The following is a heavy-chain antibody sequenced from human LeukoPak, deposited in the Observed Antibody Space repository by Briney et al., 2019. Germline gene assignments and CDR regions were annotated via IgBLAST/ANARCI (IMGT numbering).Heavy chain of an antibody. Sequence: FPIFGTATYAQKFQGRVTITTDESTSTAYMELSSLRSEDTAVYYCARDLRYYYDSSGYYYSWGQGTLVTVSS. CDR3: ARDLRYYYDSSGYYYS. V-gene: IGHV1-69*05. D-gene: IGHD3-22*01. J-gene: IGHJ4*02. CDR2: FPIFGTA.